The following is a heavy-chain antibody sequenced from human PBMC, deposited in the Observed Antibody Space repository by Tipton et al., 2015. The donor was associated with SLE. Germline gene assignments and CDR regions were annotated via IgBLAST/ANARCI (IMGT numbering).Heavy chain of an antibody. J-gene: IGHJ4*02. CDR3: ATSRDDFWSGYPEGKFDY. CDR1: GFTFSSYW. V-gene: IGHV3-7*01. Sequence: GSLRLSCAASGFTFSSYWMSWVRQAPGKGLEWVANIKQDGSEKYYVDSVKGRFTISRDNAKNSLYLQMNSLRAEDTAVYYCATSRDDFWSGYPEGKFDYWGQGTLVTVSS. CDR2: IKQDGSEK. D-gene: IGHD3-3*01.